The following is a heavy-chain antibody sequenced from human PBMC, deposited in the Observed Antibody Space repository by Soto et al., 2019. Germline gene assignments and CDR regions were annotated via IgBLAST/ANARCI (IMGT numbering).Heavy chain of an antibody. V-gene: IGHV1-18*01. Sequence: ASVKVSCKASGYTFTSYGISWVRQAPGQGLEWMGRISAYNGNTNYAQKLQGRVTMTTDTSTSTAYMELRSLRSDDTAVYYCARNYDILTGYYEWNSDNWFDPRGQGTLVTVSS. J-gene: IGHJ5*02. CDR3: ARNYDILTGYYEWNSDNWFDP. CDR1: GYTFTSYG. CDR2: ISAYNGNT. D-gene: IGHD3-9*01.